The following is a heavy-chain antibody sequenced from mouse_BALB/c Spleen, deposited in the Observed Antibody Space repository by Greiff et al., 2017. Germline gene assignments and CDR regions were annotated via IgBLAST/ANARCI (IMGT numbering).Heavy chain of an antibody. CDR3: ASNWDVYYFDY. D-gene: IGHD4-1*01. Sequence: VKLVESGAELVRPGSSVKISCKASGYAFSSYWMNWVKQRPGQGLEWIGQIYPGDGDTNYNGKFKGKATLTADKSSSTAYMQLSSLTSEDSAVYFCASNWDVYYFDYWGQGTTLTVSS. J-gene: IGHJ2*01. V-gene: IGHV1-80*01. CDR1: GYAFSSYW. CDR2: IYPGDGDT.